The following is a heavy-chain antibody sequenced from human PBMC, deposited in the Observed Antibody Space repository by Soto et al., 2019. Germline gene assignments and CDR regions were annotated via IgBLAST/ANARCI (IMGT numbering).Heavy chain of an antibody. Sequence: GSLRLSCAASGFTFSSYSMNWVRQAPGKGLEWVSYISSSSSITYYADSVKGRFIISRDNSRNTLYLQMSSLRAEDTAVYYCAKRKYCPSTTCFDYWGRGTLVTVSS. V-gene: IGHV3-48*01. J-gene: IGHJ4*02. CDR3: AKRKYCPSTTCFDY. CDR1: GFTFSSYS. CDR2: ISSSSSIT. D-gene: IGHD2-2*01.